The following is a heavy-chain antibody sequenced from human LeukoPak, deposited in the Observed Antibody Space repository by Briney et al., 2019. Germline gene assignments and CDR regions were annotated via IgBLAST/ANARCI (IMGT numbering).Heavy chain of an antibody. CDR3: ARSLSSSWEYFDY. D-gene: IGHD6-13*01. CDR2: IYPGDSDT. Sequence: GESLKISCKGSGYSFTSYWIGWVRQMPWKGLEWMGIIYPGDSDTRYSPSFQGQVTISADKSISTAYLQWSSLKASDTAMYHCARSLSSSWEYFDYWGQGTLVTVSS. CDR1: GYSFTSYW. J-gene: IGHJ4*02. V-gene: IGHV5-51*01.